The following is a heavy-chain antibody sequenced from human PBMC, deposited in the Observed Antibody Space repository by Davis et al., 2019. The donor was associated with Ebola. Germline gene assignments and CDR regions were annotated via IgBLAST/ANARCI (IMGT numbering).Heavy chain of an antibody. D-gene: IGHD2-2*01. V-gene: IGHV4-61*09. CDR2: IHTGGAT. J-gene: IGHJ6*02. Sequence: PSETLSLTCTVSGGSITTSNYYWSWIRQPAGKGLEWIGHIHTGGATNYNPSLRSRVTISLDTSNNQISLKISAVTAADSAVYYCSRNCSRDSWYSDPNYRMDVWGQGTTVTVSS. CDR1: GGSITTSNYY. CDR3: SRNCSRDSWYSDPNYRMDV.